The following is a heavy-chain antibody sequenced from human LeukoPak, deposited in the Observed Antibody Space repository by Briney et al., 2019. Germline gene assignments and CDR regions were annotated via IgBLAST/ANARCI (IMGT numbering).Heavy chain of an antibody. CDR2: IKQDGSEK. V-gene: IGHV3-7*01. Sequence: PRGSLRLSCAASGFTFSSYGMHWVRQAPGKGLEWVAKIKQDGSEKYYVDSVKGRFTISRDNAKNSLYLQMNSLRAEDTAVYYCALSRTLDYWGQGTLVTVSS. J-gene: IGHJ4*02. CDR3: ALSRTLDY. D-gene: IGHD2-2*01. CDR1: GFTFSSYG.